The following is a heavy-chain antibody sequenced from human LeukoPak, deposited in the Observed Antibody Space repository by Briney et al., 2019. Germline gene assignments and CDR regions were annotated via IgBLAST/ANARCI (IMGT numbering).Heavy chain of an antibody. D-gene: IGHD2-2*01. CDR1: GYTFTSYG. CDR3: ARDALVVVPAAIDPNWFDP. Sequence: GASVKVSCTASGYTFTSYGISWVRQAPGQGLEWMGWISAYNGNTNYAQKLQGRVTMTTDTSTSTAYMELRSLRSDDTAVYYCARDALVVVPAAIDPNWFDPWGQGTLVTVSS. V-gene: IGHV1-18*01. CDR2: ISAYNGNT. J-gene: IGHJ5*02.